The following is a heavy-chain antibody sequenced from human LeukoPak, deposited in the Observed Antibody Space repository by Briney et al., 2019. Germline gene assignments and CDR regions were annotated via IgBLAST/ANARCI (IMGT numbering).Heavy chain of an antibody. CDR2: ISSSSGYI. CDR1: GFTFSSYS. CDR3: ARDEGGLAFDC. J-gene: IGHJ4*02. Sequence: GGSLRLSCAASGFTFSSYSMNWVRQAPGKGLEWVSSISSSSGYIYYADSVKGRFTISRDNAKNSLYLQMNSLRAEDTAVYYCARDEGGLAFDCWGQGTLVTVSS. V-gene: IGHV3-21*01.